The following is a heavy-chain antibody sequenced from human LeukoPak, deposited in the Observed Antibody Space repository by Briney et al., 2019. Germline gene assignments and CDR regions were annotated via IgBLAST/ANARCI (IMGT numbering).Heavy chain of an antibody. D-gene: IGHD6-19*01. V-gene: IGHV4-59*08. Sequence: SETLSLTCTVSCGSITSYCWSWIRQPPGKGLEWIGCIYYSGSTNYNPSLKSRVTISIDTSKNQFSLRLSSVTAADTTVYYCARRGAVAADASDIWGQGTLVTVSS. J-gene: IGHJ3*02. CDR2: IYYSGST. CDR3: ARRGAVAADASDI. CDR1: CGSITSYC.